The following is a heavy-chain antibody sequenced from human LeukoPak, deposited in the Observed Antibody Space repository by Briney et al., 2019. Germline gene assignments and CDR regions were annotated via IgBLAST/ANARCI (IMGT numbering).Heavy chain of an antibody. CDR3: ARQYGDYGMLDY. V-gene: IGHV4-61*01. CDR1: GASVSSGPNY. D-gene: IGHD4-17*01. Sequence: SETLSLTCPVSGASVSSGPNYWSWIRQSPGEGLEWIASMYYSGSTNYNPSLKSRVTISADTSKNQFSLKLSSVTAADTAVYYCARQYGDYGMLDYWGQGTLVTVSS. J-gene: IGHJ4*02. CDR2: MYYSGST.